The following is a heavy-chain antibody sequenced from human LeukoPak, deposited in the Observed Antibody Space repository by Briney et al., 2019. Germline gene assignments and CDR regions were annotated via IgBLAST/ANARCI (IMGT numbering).Heavy chain of an antibody. J-gene: IGHJ4*02. CDR2: INHDAEMI. V-gene: IGHV3-48*02. CDR3: ARDHDWAFDL. CDR1: GFPFASYV. Sequence: GGSLRLSCEGSGFPFASYVMSWVRQAPGKGLEWIAYINHDAEMIFYPDFVKGRFTISRDNAKKPLYLQMNALRYEDTAIYYCARDHDWAFDLWGQGTLVTVSS. D-gene: IGHD3-9*01.